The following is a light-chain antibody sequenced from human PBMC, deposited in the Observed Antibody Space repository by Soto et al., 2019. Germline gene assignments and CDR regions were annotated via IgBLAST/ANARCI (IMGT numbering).Light chain of an antibody. CDR3: SSYTSSNTVV. CDR1: SSDVGGYNY. Sequence: QSALTQPASASGSPGQSITISCTGTSSDVGGYNYVSWYQHHPGKAHKLMIYEVSNRPSGVSNRFSGSKSGNTASLTISGLQAEDEADYYCSSYTSSNTVVFGGGTKVTVL. V-gene: IGLV2-14*01. J-gene: IGLJ2*01. CDR2: EVS.